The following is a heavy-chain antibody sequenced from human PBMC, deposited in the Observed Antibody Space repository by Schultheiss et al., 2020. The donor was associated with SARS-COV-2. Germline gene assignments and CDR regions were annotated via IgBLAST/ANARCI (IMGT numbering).Heavy chain of an antibody. CDR3: ARARAEQHLPFSWGPIPHPTTWFDP. V-gene: IGHV3-30*04. CDR2: ISYDGSNK. D-gene: IGHD6-13*01. CDR1: GFTFSNSA. J-gene: IGHJ5*02. Sequence: GGSLRLSCAASGFTFSNSAMHWVRQSPGKGLEWVAVISYDGSNKYYADSVKGRFTVSRDNAGNTLYLQMNNLRVEDTAIYYCARARAEQHLPFSWGPIPHPTTWFDPWGQGTLVTVSS.